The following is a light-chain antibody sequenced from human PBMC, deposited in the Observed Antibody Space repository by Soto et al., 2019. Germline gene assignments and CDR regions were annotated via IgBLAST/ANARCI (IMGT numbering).Light chain of an antibody. V-gene: IGKV3-11*01. CDR2: DTS. CDR3: QERTNWPGSFT. Sequence: EIVLTQSPATLSLSPGERATLSCRASQSVSSYLAWYQQKPGQAPRLLIYDTSKRATGIPARFSGSGSGTDITITISSLEPEDFAVYYWQERTNWPGSFTYGPGTRVDIK. CDR1: QSVSSY. J-gene: IGKJ3*01.